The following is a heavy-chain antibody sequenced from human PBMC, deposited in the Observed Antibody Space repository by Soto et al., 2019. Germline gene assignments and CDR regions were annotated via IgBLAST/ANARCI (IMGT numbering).Heavy chain of an antibody. Sequence: LSLTCTVSGGAISGYYWTWIRQSAGKGLEWIGRIYSSGGTKYNPSLQSRVTMSLDTSKNQFSLRLSSVTAADTAVYYCARGQRFSDSFDPWGQGTLVTVSS. J-gene: IGHJ5*02. D-gene: IGHD3-3*01. V-gene: IGHV4-4*07. CDR3: ARGQRFSDSFDP. CDR1: GGAISGYY. CDR2: IYSSGGT.